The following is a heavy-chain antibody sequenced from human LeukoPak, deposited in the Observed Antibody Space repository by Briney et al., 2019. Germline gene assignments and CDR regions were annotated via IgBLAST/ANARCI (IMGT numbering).Heavy chain of an antibody. CDR3: AKALLYYGSGSYGYYFDY. D-gene: IGHD3-10*01. CDR2: IYSRGST. CDR1: EFSVGSNY. V-gene: IGHV3-66*01. Sequence: GGSLRLSCAASEFSVGSNYMTWVRQAPGKGLEWVSLIYSRGSTYYADSVKGRFTISRDNSKNTLYLQMNSLRAEDTAVYYCAKALLYYGSGSYGYYFDYWGQGTLVTVSS. J-gene: IGHJ4*02.